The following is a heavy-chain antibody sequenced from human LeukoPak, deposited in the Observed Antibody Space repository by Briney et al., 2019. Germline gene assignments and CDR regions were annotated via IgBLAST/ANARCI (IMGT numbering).Heavy chain of an antibody. V-gene: IGHV3-74*01. CDR2: LASDETNK. D-gene: IGHD3-16*01. Sequence: GGSLRLSCAASGLTISDSWIHWVRQAPGKGLMWVSRLASDETNKIYADSVKGRFTISRDNAKNTLYLQMNSLRAEDTAVYYCAKERSGEFDYWGQGTLVTVSS. CDR3: AKERSGEFDY. CDR1: GLTISDSW. J-gene: IGHJ4*02.